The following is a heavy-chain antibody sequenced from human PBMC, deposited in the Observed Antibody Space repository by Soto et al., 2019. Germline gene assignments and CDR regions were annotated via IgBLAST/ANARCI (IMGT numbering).Heavy chain of an antibody. CDR1: GGTFSSYA. CDR3: ARDSGYSYCSGALFDY. J-gene: IGHJ4*02. D-gene: IGHD5-18*01. CDR2: IIPILGTA. Sequence: QVQLVQSGAEVKKPGSSVKVSCKASGGTFSSYAISWVRQAPGQGLVWMGGIIPILGTANYAQKFQVRVTITADESASTAYMELSSLRSEDTAMYYCARDSGYSYCSGALFDYWGQGTLVTFSS. V-gene: IGHV1-69*01.